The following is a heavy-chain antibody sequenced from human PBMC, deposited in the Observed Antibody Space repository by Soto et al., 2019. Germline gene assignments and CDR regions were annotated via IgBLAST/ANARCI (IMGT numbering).Heavy chain of an antibody. J-gene: IGHJ5*01. D-gene: IGHD2-15*01. CDR1: GDSISTVDYF. V-gene: IGHV4-30-4*01. Sequence: SETLSLTCSVSGDSISTVDYFWACIRQPPGQALEYIGYIYKSATTYYNPSFESRVAISLDTSKRQFSLNVTSVTAADTAVYFCARGRYCLTGRCFPNWFDSWGQGTLVTVSS. CDR3: ARGRYCLTGRCFPNWFDS. CDR2: IYKSATT.